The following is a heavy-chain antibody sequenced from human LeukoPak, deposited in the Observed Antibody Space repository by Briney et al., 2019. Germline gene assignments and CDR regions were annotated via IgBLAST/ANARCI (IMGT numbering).Heavy chain of an antibody. CDR3: ARMTGGDYAGY. CDR2: ISAYNGNT. J-gene: IGHJ4*02. CDR1: AFTFSTYG. D-gene: IGHD4-17*01. V-gene: IGHV1-18*01. Sequence: GASVKASCKPSAFTFSTYGVTWVRQAPGQGLEWMGWISAYNGNTNYAQKFQGRVTMTTDTSTNTAYMDLRSLRSDDTAVYYCARMTGGDYAGYWGQGTLVTVSS.